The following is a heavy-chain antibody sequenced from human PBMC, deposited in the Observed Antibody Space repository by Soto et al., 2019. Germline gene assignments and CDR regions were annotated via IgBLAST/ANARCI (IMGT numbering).Heavy chain of an antibody. D-gene: IGHD4-17*01. CDR2: FYYSGST. J-gene: IGHJ6*02. V-gene: IGHV4-59*01. CDR3: AREFSTVNNYGMDV. Sequence: SETLSLTCTVSGGSISSYYWSWIRQPPGKGLEWIGYFYYSGSTNYNPSLKSRVTISVDTSKNQFSLKLSSVTAADTAVYYCAREFSTVNNYGMDVWGQGTTVTVSS. CDR1: GGSISSYY.